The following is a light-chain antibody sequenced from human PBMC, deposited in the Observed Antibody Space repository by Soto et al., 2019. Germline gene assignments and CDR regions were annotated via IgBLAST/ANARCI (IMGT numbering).Light chain of an antibody. V-gene: IGKV3-20*01. CDR3: QQYGSSRLT. CDR1: QSVSSSY. Sequence: EIVLTQSPGTLSLSPGERASISCRASQSVSSSYLAWYQQKPGQAPRLLIYGASSRATGIPDRFSGSGSGTDFTLPISRLEPEDFAVYYCQQYGSSRLTFGGGTKVEIK. CDR2: GAS. J-gene: IGKJ4*01.